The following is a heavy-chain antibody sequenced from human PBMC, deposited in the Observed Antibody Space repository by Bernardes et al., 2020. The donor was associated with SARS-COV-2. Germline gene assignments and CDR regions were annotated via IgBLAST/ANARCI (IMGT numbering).Heavy chain of an antibody. CDR2: ISYDGSNK. CDR3: ASASYGSGIGY. D-gene: IGHD3-10*01. V-gene: IGHV3-30-3*01. CDR1: GFTFSSYA. J-gene: IGHJ4*02. Sequence: GGSLRLSCAASGFTFSSYAMHWVLPSPGKGLEWVAVISYDGSNKYYADSVKGRFTISRDNSKNTLYLQMNSLRAEDTAVYYCASASYGSGIGYWGQGTLGTVSS.